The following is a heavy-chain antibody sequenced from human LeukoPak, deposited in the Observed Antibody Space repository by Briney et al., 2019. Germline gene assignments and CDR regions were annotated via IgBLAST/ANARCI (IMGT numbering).Heavy chain of an antibody. D-gene: IGHD5-18*01. CDR3: ARGRYNYALEDYFDY. V-gene: IGHV4-59*01. CDR1: GDSISSYY. Sequence: SETLSLTCTVSGDSISSYYWSWIRQPPGKGLEWIGYIYYSGSTNYNPSLKSRVTISGDTSKNQVSLKVSSVTAADTAVYYCARGRYNYALEDYFDYWGQGTLVTVPS. CDR2: IYYSGST. J-gene: IGHJ4*02.